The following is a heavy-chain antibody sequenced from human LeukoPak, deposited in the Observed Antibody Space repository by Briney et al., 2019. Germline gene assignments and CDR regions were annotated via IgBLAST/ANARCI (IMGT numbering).Heavy chain of an antibody. Sequence: SETLSLTCTVSGGSISSSSYYWGWIRQPPGKGLECIGSIYYSGSTYYNPSLKSRVTISVDTSKNQFSLKLSSVTASDTAVYYCARLPDPWGQGTLVTVSS. V-gene: IGHV4-39*01. CDR1: GGSISSSSYY. J-gene: IGHJ5*02. CDR2: IYYSGST. CDR3: ARLPDP.